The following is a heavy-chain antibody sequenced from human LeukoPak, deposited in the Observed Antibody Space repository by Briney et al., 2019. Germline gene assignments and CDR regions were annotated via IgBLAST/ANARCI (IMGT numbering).Heavy chain of an antibody. D-gene: IGHD2-2*01. CDR2: ISTHDGDT. Sequence: ASAKIPCKASGYSFPSSGISRLRQPPAQRLEWLGWISTHDGDTKYAQNVQGRATMTTDKSTNTVYLDLRSLRVDDTAVYYCARESSWAYYFDSWGQGTLVTVSS. V-gene: IGHV1-18*01. CDR1: GYSFPSSG. CDR3: ARESSWAYYFDS. J-gene: IGHJ4*02.